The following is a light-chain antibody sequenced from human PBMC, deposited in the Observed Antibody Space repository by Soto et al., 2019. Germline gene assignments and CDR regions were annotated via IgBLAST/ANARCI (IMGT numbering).Light chain of an antibody. CDR3: QQYNKWPLT. V-gene: IGKV3-15*01. Sequence: EIMMTQSPATLSVSPGERATLSCRASQSVSANLAWYQQKPGQAPRLLIYGAFTRATGIPARFSGSGSGTEFTLTICSLQSEDFAVYYCQQYNKWPLTFGGGTKVEIK. CDR1: QSVSAN. CDR2: GAF. J-gene: IGKJ4*01.